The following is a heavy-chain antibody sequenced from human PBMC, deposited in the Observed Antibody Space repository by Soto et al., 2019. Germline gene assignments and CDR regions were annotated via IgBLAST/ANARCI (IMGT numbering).Heavy chain of an antibody. CDR1: GAYLAGGSYY. CDR3: VRDQYSGYDFAL. J-gene: IGHJ5*02. V-gene: IGHV4-30-4*01. Sequence: PSETLSLTCSVSGAYLAGGSYYWSWVRQPSGKGLEWIGYIPSRGRPFYNPSLTSRGTISADSSKNQLSLQLTSVTAADTAVYYCVRDQYSGYDFALWGQGNLVTVSS. D-gene: IGHD5-12*01. CDR2: IPSRGRP.